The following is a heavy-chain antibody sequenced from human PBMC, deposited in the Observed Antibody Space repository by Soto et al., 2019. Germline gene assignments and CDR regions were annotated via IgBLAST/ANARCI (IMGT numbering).Heavy chain of an antibody. CDR2: VSPPFRTS. V-gene: IGHV1-69*01. CDR3: ARVLYYGSGSYSPYGMDV. J-gene: IGHJ6*02. D-gene: IGHD3-10*01. Sequence: QVQLVQSGAEVKKPGSSVKVSCKTSGVSFNNNGIGWVRQAPGHGLEWMGGVSPPFRTSNYARTFQCRISITADASTGTVNMELSSLTSEDTAQYYCARVLYYGSGSYSPYGMDVWGQGTTVTVSS. CDR1: GVSFNNNG.